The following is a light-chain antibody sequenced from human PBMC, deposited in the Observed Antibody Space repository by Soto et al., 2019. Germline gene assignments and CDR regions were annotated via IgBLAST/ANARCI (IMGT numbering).Light chain of an antibody. Sequence: DLPMTQSPSTLSASVGDRVTITCRASQGISTWLAWYQQKPGKAPKLLIYKASSLEGGVPSRFSGSGSGTEFNITVSSLQPDDFATYYCQQYNTYPLTFGGGTTVEIK. V-gene: IGKV1-5*03. J-gene: IGKJ4*01. CDR3: QQYNTYPLT. CDR2: KAS. CDR1: QGISTW.